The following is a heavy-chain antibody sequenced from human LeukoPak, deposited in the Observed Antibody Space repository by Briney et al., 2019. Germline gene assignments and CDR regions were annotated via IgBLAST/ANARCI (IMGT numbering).Heavy chain of an antibody. CDR1: GFTFDDYG. V-gene: IGHV3-53*01. Sequence: TGGSLRLSCAASGFTFDDYGMSWLRQAPGKGLEWVSDIYSGGSTYYPDSVKGRFTISRDNTKNTLYLQMNSLRAEDTAVYYCARGGYSSGWTSYYFDYWGQGTLVTVSS. J-gene: IGHJ4*02. CDR2: IYSGGST. CDR3: ARGGYSSGWTSYYFDY. D-gene: IGHD6-19*01.